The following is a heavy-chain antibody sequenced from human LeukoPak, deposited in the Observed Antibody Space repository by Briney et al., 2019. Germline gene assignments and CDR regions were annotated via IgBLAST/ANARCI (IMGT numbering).Heavy chain of an antibody. CDR2: INHSGST. CDR1: GGSFSGYY. V-gene: IGHV4-34*01. CDR3: AREDHYYGSGSYSWFDP. D-gene: IGHD3-10*01. J-gene: IGHJ5*02. Sequence: PSETLSLTCAVYGGSFSGYYWSWIRQPPGKGLEWIGEINHSGSTNYNPSLKSRVTISVDTSKSQFSLKLSSVTAADTAVYYCAREDHYYGSGSYSWFDPWGQGTLVTVSS.